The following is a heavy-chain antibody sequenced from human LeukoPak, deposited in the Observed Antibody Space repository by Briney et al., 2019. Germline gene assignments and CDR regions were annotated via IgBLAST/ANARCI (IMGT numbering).Heavy chain of an antibody. CDR1: GGSISSYY. CDR3: ARALSDYGDYRFDY. CDR2: IYYSGST. J-gene: IGHJ4*02. V-gene: IGHV4-59*01. D-gene: IGHD4-17*01. Sequence: SETLSLTCTVSGGSISSYYWSWLRQPPGKGLEWGGYIYYSGSTNYNPSLKSRVTISVDTSKNQFSLKLSSVTAADTAVYYCARALSDYGDYRFDYWGQGTLVTVSS.